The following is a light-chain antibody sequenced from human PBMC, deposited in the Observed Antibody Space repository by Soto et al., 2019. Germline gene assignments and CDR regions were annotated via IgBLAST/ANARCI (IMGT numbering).Light chain of an antibody. CDR1: QDIGTY. CDR3: QQYSVYWT. CDR2: DAS. V-gene: IGKV1-8*01. Sequence: AIRMTQPPSSFSASTGDRVSITCRATQDIGTYLAWYQQIPGKAPKLLIYDASSWAGGVPSRFTGSGSGTEFTLTINSLQPDDFATYYCQQYSVYWTFGQGTKVDIK. J-gene: IGKJ1*01.